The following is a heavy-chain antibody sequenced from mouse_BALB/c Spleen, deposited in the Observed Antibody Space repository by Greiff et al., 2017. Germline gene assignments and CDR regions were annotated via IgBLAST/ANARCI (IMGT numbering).Heavy chain of an antibody. CDR1: GYSITSDYA. CDR3: ARSGLRVFYAMDY. J-gene: IGHJ4*01. V-gene: IGHV3-2*02. Sequence: EVQRVESGPGLVKPSQSLSLTCTVTGYSITSDYAWNWIRQFPGNKLEWMGYISYSGSTSYNPSLKSRISITRDTSKNQFFLQLNSVTTEDTATYYCARSGLRVFYAMDYWGQGTSVTVSS. D-gene: IGHD1-1*01. CDR2: ISYSGST.